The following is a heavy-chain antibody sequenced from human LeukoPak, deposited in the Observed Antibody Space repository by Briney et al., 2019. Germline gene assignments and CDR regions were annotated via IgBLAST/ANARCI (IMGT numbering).Heavy chain of an antibody. CDR1: GFTFTDYA. CDR3: AKDPGPQWLVAFDY. CDR2: ISHDGNNK. J-gene: IGHJ4*02. D-gene: IGHD6-19*01. V-gene: IGHV3-30*18. Sequence: PGRSLRLSCAASGFTFTDYAMHWVRQAPGKGLEWVALISHDGNNKYYADSVKGRFTISRDNSKNTLYLQMNSLRAEDTAVYYCAKDPGPQWLVAFDYWGQGTLVTVSS.